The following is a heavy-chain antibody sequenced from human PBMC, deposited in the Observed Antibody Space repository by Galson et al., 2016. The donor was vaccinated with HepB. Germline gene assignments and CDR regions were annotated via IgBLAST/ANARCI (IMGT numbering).Heavy chain of an antibody. CDR1: GLTFSSYA. CDR3: AKGFRPYRRCWERLFEHFFHYYGMDV. Sequence: SLRLSCAASGLTFSSYAMSWVRQAPGKGLEWVSSISSRGGRTYYTDSVKGRFTVSRDNSKHTLYVQMNTLRAEDTAVYYCAKGFRPYRRCWERLFEHFFHYYGMDVWGQGATVTVSS. CDR2: ISSRGGRT. J-gene: IGHJ6*02. V-gene: IGHV3-23*01. D-gene: IGHD3-22*01.